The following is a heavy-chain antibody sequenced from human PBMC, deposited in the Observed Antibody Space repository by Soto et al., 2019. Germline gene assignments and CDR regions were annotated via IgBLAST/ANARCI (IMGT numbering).Heavy chain of an antibody. CDR3: XXXXXXXXXXXXXSXXXXXGLDV. CDR1: GLSLSTTGVG. J-gene: IGHJ6*02. CDR2: XXXXDDK. Sequence: KESGPTLVKPTQTLTLTCTFSGLSLSTTGVGVGWIRQPPXXXXXXXXXXXXXDDKRYSPSLKSRLTITKDTSKNQVVLTMXXXXXXXXXXXXXXXXXXXXXXXXXXSXXXXXGLDVWGQGTTVTVSS. V-gene: IGHV2-5*01.